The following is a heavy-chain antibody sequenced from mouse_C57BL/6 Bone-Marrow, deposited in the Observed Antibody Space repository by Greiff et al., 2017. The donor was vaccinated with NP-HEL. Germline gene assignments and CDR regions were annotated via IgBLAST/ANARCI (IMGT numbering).Heavy chain of an antibody. Sequence: EVQLQESGPGMVKPSQSLSLTCTVTGYSITSGYDWHWIRHFPGNKLEWMGYISYSGSTNYNPSLKSRISITHDTSKNHFFLKLNSVTTEDTATYYCARAFYDGYDYWGQGTTLTVSS. V-gene: IGHV3-1*01. CDR1: GYSITSGYD. CDR2: ISYSGST. D-gene: IGHD2-3*01. CDR3: ARAFYDGYDY. J-gene: IGHJ2*01.